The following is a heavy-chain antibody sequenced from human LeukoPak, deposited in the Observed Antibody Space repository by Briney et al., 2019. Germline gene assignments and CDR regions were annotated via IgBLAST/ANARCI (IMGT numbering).Heavy chain of an antibody. CDR3: ARSITMVRGVIIAFDP. J-gene: IGHJ5*02. Sequence: ASVKVSCKASGYTFTSYGISWVRQAPGQGLEWMGWISAYNGNTNYAQKFQGRVTMTRDTSISTAYMELSRLRSDDTAVYYCARSITMVRGVIIAFDPWGQGTLVTVSS. D-gene: IGHD3-10*01. CDR1: GYTFTSYG. CDR2: ISAYNGNT. V-gene: IGHV1-18*01.